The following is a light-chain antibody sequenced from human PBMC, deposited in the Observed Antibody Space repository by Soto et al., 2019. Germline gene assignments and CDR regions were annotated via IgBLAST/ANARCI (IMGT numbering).Light chain of an antibody. J-gene: IGKJ2*01. CDR3: QQRSNWPRYT. Sequence: EIVLTQSPATLSLSPGERATLSCRASQSVSSYLAWYQQKPGQAPRLLIYDASNRATGIPARFSGSVSGTDFTLTISSLEPEYFAVYYCQQRSNWPRYTCGQGTKLEIK. CDR2: DAS. V-gene: IGKV3-11*01. CDR1: QSVSSY.